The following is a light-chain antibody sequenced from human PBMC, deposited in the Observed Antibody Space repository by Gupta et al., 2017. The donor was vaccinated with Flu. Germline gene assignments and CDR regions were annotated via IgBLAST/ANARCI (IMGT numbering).Light chain of an antibody. V-gene: IGKV3-15*01. CDR2: GAS. J-gene: IGKJ2*01. CDR1: ESVSGN. CDR3: QQYEKWLRYT. Sequence: EIVMTQSPAKLSVSPGERATLSCRASESVSGNLAWYQQKPGQAPRLLIYGASTRATGVPARFSGSGSGTEFTLTISSLQSEDFAVYYCQQYEKWLRYTFGQGTKLEIK.